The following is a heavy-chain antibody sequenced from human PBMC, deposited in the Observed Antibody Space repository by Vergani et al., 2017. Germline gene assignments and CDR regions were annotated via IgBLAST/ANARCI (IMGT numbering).Heavy chain of an antibody. D-gene: IGHD3-3*01. CDR2: IYYSGST. Sequence: QLQLQESGPGLVKPSETLSLTCTVSGGSISSSSYYWGWIRQPPGKGLEWIGSIYYSGSTYYNPSLRSRVTISVDTSKNQFSLKLRSVTAADTAVYYCAREIHEYDFWSAPPLGFDYWGQGTLVTVSS. V-gene: IGHV4-39*07. J-gene: IGHJ4*02. CDR1: GGSISSSSYY. CDR3: AREIHEYDFWSAPPLGFDY.